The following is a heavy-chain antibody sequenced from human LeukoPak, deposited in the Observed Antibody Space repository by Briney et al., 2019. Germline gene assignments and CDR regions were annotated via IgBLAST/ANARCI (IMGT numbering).Heavy chain of an antibody. J-gene: IGHJ6*03. CDR2: ISAYNGNT. D-gene: IGHD6-13*01. V-gene: IGHV1-18*04. CDR1: GYTFTGYY. Sequence: ASVKVSCKASGYTFTGYYMHWVRQAPGQGLEWMGWISAYNGNTNYAQKLQGRVTMTTDTSTSTAYMELRSLRSDDTAVYYCAREIGIAAASTYYYYYMDVWGKGTTVTVSS. CDR3: AREIGIAAASTYYYYYMDV.